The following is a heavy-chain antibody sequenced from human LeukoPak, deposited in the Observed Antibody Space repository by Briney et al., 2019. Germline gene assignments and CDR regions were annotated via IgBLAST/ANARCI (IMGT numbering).Heavy chain of an antibody. D-gene: IGHD2-21*02. CDR1: GFTFSSYA. CDR2: ISGGST. J-gene: IGHJ4*02. Sequence: PGGSLRLSCAASGFTFSSYAMSWVRQAPGKGLEWVSAISGGSTYYADSRKGRFTISRDNSKNTLHLQMNSLRAEDTAVYYCKKDVAYCGGDCYMYYWGQGTLVTVSS. CDR3: KKDVAYCGGDCYMYY. V-gene: IGHV3-38-3*01.